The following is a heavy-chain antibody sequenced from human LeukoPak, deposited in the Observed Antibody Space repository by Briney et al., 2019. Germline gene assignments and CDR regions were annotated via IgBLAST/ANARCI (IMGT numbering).Heavy chain of an antibody. D-gene: IGHD4-11*01. V-gene: IGHV3-33*01. CDR3: ARDSPVSAGPFDP. CDR2: IWYDGSNK. J-gene: IGHJ5*02. CDR1: GMTFSSFG. Sequence: GGSLRLSCAASGMTFSSFGMHWVRQAPGKGLEWVAFIWYDGSNKYYADSVKGRFTNSRDNSKNTLYLQMNSLTAEDTAVYYCARDSPVSAGPFDPWGQGTLVTVSS.